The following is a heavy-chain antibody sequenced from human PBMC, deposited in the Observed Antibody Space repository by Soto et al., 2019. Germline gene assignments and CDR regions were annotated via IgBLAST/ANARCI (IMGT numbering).Heavy chain of an antibody. V-gene: IGHV4-59*01. Sequence: PSETLSLTCTVSGGSISSYYWSWIRQPPGKGLEWIGYIYYTGTTNYNPSLKSRVTISVDTSKNQFSLKLSSVTTADTAVYYCATCPTAMVRGPWFDPWGQGTLVTVSS. CDR3: ATCPTAMVRGPWFDP. CDR2: IYYTGTT. CDR1: GGSISSYY. D-gene: IGHD5-18*01. J-gene: IGHJ5*02.